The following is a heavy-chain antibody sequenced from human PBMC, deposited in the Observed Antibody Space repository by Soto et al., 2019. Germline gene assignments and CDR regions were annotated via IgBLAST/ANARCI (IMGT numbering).Heavy chain of an antibody. D-gene: IGHD6-19*01. J-gene: IGHJ4*02. CDR2: INAGNGNT. Sequence: GASVKVSCTASVYTFTGYAMHWVRQAPGQRLEWMGWINAGNGNTKYSQKFQGRVTISRDTSASTAYMELSSLGSEDTAVYYCARAVAVPADFDYWGQGTLVTVSS. CDR3: ARAVAVPADFDY. V-gene: IGHV1-3*01. CDR1: VYTFTGYA.